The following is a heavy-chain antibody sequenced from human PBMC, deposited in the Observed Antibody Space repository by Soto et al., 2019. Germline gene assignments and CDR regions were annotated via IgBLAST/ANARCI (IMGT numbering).Heavy chain of an antibody. V-gene: IGHV4-39*01. CDR3: VRNTAYCRVGSCYSLSGNEVRFDP. CDR2: MYYSGTT. J-gene: IGHJ5*02. Sequence: SETLSLTCSVSGGSISSGSYYWVWIRQSPGQGLDWIASMYYSGTTYYNPCVKSSVTLSGDTSSNQFSLTLSSVTAPDIAVFYCVRNTAYCRVGSCYSLSGNEVRFDPWGQGTLVTVSS. D-gene: IGHD2-15*01. CDR1: GGSISSGSYY.